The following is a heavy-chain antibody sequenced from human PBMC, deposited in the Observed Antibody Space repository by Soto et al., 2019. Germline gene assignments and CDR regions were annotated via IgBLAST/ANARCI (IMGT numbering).Heavy chain of an antibody. Sequence: QVHVVESGGGVVQPGRSLRLSCVASGFTFSTYAVHWVRQAPGKGLEWVATLSHDGSNEYYADSMRGRVTISTDNSKTTAYLQVDSLTPEDTAIYICGKDRRDSWCADYWAQGTLVTVSS. D-gene: IGHD2-8*01. CDR3: GKDRRDSWCADY. V-gene: IGHV3-30*18. J-gene: IGHJ4*02. CDR2: LSHDGSNE. CDR1: GFTFSTYA.